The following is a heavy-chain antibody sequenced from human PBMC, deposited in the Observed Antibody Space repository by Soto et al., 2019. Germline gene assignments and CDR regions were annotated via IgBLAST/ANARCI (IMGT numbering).Heavy chain of an antibody. D-gene: IGHD1-1*01. CDR1: GYTFTSYG. CDR3: ARGRYGDY. V-gene: IGHV1-18*01. Sequence: QVHLVQSGAEVKKPGASVKVSCKGSGYTFTSYGITWVRQAPGQGLEWMGWISAHNGNTDYSQKLQGRVTVTRDTSTSTAYMELRSLRSDDTAVYYCARGRYGDYWGQGALVTVSS. J-gene: IGHJ4*02. CDR2: ISAHNGNT.